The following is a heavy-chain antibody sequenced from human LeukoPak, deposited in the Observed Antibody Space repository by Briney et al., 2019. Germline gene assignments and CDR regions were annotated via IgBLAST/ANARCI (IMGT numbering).Heavy chain of an antibody. V-gene: IGHV1-2*02. CDR2: INPNSGGT. Sequence: ASVTVSFKASGYTFTGYYMHWVRQAPGQGLEGMGWINPNSGGTSFAQKFQGRVTMTRDTSISTAYMELSRLRSDDTAVYYCARVGFCSGGLCPYYFDYWGQGTLVTVSS. D-gene: IGHD2-15*01. CDR1: GYTFTGYY. J-gene: IGHJ4*02. CDR3: ARVGFCSGGLCPYYFDY.